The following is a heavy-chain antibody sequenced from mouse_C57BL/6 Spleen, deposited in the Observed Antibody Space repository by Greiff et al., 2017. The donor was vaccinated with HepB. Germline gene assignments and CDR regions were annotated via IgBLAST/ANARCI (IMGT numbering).Heavy chain of an antibody. CDR2: IYSGDGDT. CDR3: ARFYYDYDEGFAY. J-gene: IGHJ3*01. V-gene: IGHV1-82*01. Sequence: QGQPQQSGPEPVKAGALVKIFCKGSGYAISSFWMNRVKQRPGKGLEWIGRIYSGDGDTNYNGKVKGKATLTADKSSSTAYMQLSSLTSEDSAVYFCARFYYDYDEGFAYWGQGTLVTVSA. D-gene: IGHD2-4*01. CDR1: GYAISSFW.